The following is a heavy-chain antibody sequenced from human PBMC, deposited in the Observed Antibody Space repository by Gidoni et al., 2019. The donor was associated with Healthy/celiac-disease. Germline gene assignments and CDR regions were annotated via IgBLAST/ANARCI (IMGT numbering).Heavy chain of an antibody. CDR2: IYTSGST. V-gene: IGHV4-61*02. CDR3: ARDLPYCSSTSCYQRGPRGRYGMDV. D-gene: IGHD2-2*01. Sequence: QVQLQESGPGLVKPSQTLSLTCTVSGGSISSGSYYWSWIRQPAGKGLEWIGRIYTSGSTNYNPSLKSLVTISVDTSKNQFSLKLSSVTAADTAVYYCARDLPYCSSTSCYQRGPRGRYGMDVWGQGTTVTVSS. CDR1: GGSISSGSYY. J-gene: IGHJ6*02.